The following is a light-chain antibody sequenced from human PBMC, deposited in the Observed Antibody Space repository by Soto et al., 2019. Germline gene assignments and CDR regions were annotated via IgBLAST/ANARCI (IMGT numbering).Light chain of an antibody. CDR1: NIGSKS. Sequence: SYELTQPPSVSVAPGKTARITCGGNNIGSKSVHWYQQQPGQAPVLVIYYDSDRPSGIPERFSGSNSGNTATLTISRVEAGDEAEYYCQVWDSSSDHPVVFGGGTKLTV. V-gene: IGLV3-21*04. CDR3: QVWDSSSDHPVV. CDR2: YDS. J-gene: IGLJ2*01.